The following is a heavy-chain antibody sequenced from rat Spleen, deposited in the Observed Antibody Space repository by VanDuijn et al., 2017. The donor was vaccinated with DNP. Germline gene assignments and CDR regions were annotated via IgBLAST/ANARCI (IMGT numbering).Heavy chain of an antibody. CDR2: ISSSGRKS. CDR1: GFTFSNYY. CDR3: ASVYDGYPPYTMDA. V-gene: IGHV5-25*01. Sequence: EAQLVESGGDLVQPGRSLKLYCAASGFTFSNYYMAWVRQAPKKGLEWVATISSSGRKSYYPDSVKGRFAISRDNAKSSLYLQMNSLKSEDTATYYCASVYDGYPPYTMDAWGQGTSVTVSS. J-gene: IGHJ4*01. D-gene: IGHD1-12*03.